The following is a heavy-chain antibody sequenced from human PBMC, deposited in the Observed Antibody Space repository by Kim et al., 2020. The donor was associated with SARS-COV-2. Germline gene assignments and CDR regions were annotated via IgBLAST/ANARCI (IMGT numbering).Heavy chain of an antibody. J-gene: IGHJ6*02. Sequence: GESLKISCEGSGYNFTNYWIGWVRRMPGKGLEWMGIIYPADSDIRYSPSFQGQVTISVDKSITTAYLQWRSLKASDTAMYYCARLWRGSKYSSSGGLDVWGQGPTVSVSS. CDR2: IYPADSDI. CDR3: ARLWRGSKYSSSGGLDV. CDR1: GYNFTNYW. V-gene: IGHV5-51*01. D-gene: IGHD6-6*01.